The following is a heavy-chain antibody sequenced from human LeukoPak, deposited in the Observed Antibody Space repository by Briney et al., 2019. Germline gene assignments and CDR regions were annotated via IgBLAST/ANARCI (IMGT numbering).Heavy chain of an antibody. CDR1: GGSISSGSYY. D-gene: IGHD4-17*01. CDR3: ARDSPRLMFAVTTVTSATDAFDI. CDR2: IYTSGST. J-gene: IGHJ3*02. V-gene: IGHV4-61*02. Sequence: NPSETLSLTCTVSGGSISSGSYYWSWIRQPAGKGLEWIGRIYTSGSTNYNPSLKSRVTISVDTSKNQFSLKLTSVTAADTAVYYCARDSPRLMFAVTTVTSATDAFDIWGQGTMVTVSS.